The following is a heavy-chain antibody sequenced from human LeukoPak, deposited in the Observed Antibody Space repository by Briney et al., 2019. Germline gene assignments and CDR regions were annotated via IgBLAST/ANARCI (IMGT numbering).Heavy chain of an antibody. Sequence: ASVKVSCKASGYTFTSYGISWVRQAPGQGLEWTGWISAYNGNTNYAQKLQGRVTMTTDTSTSTAYMELRSLRSDDTAVYYCARDRGGLTYYDFWSGYYYFDYWGQGTLVTVSS. V-gene: IGHV1-18*01. CDR2: ISAYNGNT. CDR1: GYTFTSYG. J-gene: IGHJ4*02. CDR3: ARDRGGLTYYDFWSGYYYFDY. D-gene: IGHD3-3*01.